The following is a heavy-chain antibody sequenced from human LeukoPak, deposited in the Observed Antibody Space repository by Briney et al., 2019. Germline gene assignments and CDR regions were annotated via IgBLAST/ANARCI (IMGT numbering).Heavy chain of an antibody. CDR3: VRAKSGHYGYSDY. J-gene: IGHJ4*02. D-gene: IGHD5-18*01. CDR1: GFTFSSYS. V-gene: IGHV3-74*01. CDR2: VSPDGRTT. Sequence: GGSLRLSCAASGFTFSSYSMNWVRQAPGKGLVWVSRVSPDGRTTSYADSVKGRFTISRDNAKNTVYLQMISLRADDTAVHYCVRAKSGHYGYSDYWGQGTLVTVSS.